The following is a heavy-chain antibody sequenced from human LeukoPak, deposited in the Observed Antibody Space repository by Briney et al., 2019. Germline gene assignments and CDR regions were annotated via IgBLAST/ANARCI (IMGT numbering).Heavy chain of an antibody. CDR2: IWYDGSNK. CDR1: GFTFSSYG. J-gene: IGHJ4*02. V-gene: IGHV3-33*01. Sequence: QTGGSLRLSCAASGFTFSSYGMPWVRQAPGKGLEWVAVIWYDGSNKYYADSVKGRFTISRDNSKNTLYLQMNSLRAEDTAVYYCARDFSTFRVGAAFDYWGQGTLVTVSS. CDR3: ARDFSTFRVGAAFDY. D-gene: IGHD1-26*01.